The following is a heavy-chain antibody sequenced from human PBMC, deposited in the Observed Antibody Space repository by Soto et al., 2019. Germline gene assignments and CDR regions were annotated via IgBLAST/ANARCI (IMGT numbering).Heavy chain of an antibody. V-gene: IGHV5-10-1*01. J-gene: IGHJ3*02. CDR1: GYSFTTYW. CDR3: ARLPLRVSSSSDGAPPYACDI. Sequence: GEPLKISCQGSGYSFTTYWISWVRQVPGKGLEWMGRIDPDDSYTDYSPSLQGHVAFSTDKSINTAYLQWSSLKASDTAMYYCARLPLRVSSSSDGAPPYACDIWGQGTMVTVSS. CDR2: IDPDDSYT. D-gene: IGHD2-2*01.